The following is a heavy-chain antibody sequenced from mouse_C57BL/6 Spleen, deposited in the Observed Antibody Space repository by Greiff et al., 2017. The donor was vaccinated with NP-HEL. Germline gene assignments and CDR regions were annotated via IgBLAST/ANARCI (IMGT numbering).Heavy chain of an antibody. CDR1: GFTFSDYG. D-gene: IGHD1-1*01. J-gene: IGHJ2*01. CDR3: ARPYYYGSPYYFDY. V-gene: IGHV5-17*01. Sequence: EVNLVESGGGLVKPGGSLKLSCAASGFTFSDYGMHWVRQAPEKGLEWVAYISSGSSTIYYADTVKGRFTISRDNAKNTLFLQMTSLRSEDTAMYYCARPYYYGSPYYFDYWGQGTTLTVSS. CDR2: ISSGSSTI.